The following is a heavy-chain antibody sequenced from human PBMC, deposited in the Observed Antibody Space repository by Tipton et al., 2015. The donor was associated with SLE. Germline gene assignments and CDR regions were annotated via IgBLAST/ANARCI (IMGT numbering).Heavy chain of an antibody. CDR3: ARELGYCSSTSCPLGY. D-gene: IGHD2-2*01. V-gene: IGHV4-34*01. CDR1: GGSFSGYY. Sequence: TLSLTCAVYGGSFSGYYWSWIRQPPGKGLEWIGEINHSGSTNYNPSLKSRVTISVDTSKNQFSLKLSSVTAADTAMYYCARELGYCSSTSCPLGYWGQGTLVTVSS. J-gene: IGHJ4*02. CDR2: INHSGST.